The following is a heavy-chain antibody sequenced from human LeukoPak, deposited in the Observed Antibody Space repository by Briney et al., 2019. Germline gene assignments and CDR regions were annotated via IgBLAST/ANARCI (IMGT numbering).Heavy chain of an antibody. V-gene: IGHV3-33*01. CDR3: ARDSYADSRSGSYYWFDP. D-gene: IGHD1-26*01. CDR1: GFTFSSYG. J-gene: IGHJ5*02. CDR2: IWYDGSNK. Sequence: PGGSLRLSCAASGFTFSSYGMHWVRQAPGKGLEWVAVIWYDGSNKYYADSVKGRFTISRDNSKNTLYLQMNSLRAEDTAVYYCARDSYADSRSGSYYWFDPWGQGTLVTVSS.